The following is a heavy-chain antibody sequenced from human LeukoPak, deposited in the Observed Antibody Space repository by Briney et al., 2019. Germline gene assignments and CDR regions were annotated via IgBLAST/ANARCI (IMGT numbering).Heavy chain of an antibody. Sequence: GGSLRLSCAASGFTFSSYAMSWVRQAPGKGLEWVSAISGSGGSTYYADSVKGRFTISRDNSKNTLYLQMNSLRAEDTAVYYCASLIVLMVYAIREVDYWGQGTLVTASS. CDR3: ASLIVLMVYAIREVDY. CDR1: GFTFSSYA. J-gene: IGHJ4*02. V-gene: IGHV3-23*01. D-gene: IGHD2-8*01. CDR2: ISGSGGST.